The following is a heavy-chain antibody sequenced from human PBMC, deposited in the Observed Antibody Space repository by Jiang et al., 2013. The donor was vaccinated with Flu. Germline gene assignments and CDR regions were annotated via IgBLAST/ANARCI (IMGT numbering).Heavy chain of an antibody. D-gene: IGHD3-22*01. J-gene: IGHJ4*02. V-gene: IGHV4-31*03. CDR2: IYYSGST. CDR3: ARVRYYYDSSGYLFDN. Sequence: GPGLVKPSQTLSLPCTVSGGSISSGGYYWSWIRQLPGKGLEWIGNIYYSGSTYFNPSLKSRVTISVDTSKNQFSLKLRSMTAADTAVYYCARVRYYYDSSGYLFDNWGQGTLVTVSS. CDR1: GGSISSGGYY.